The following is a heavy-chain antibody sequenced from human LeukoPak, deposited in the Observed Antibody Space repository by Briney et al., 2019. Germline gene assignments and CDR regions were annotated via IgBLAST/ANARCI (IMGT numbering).Heavy chain of an antibody. CDR3: ARAPTDIVVVPAAKTTSDYYGMDV. D-gene: IGHD2-2*01. Sequence: SVKVSCKASGGTFSSYAISWVRQAPGQGLEWMGGIIPIFGTANYAQKFQGRVTITADESTSTAYMGLSSLRSEDTAVYYCARAPTDIVVVPAAKTTSDYYGMDVWGQGTTVTVSS. V-gene: IGHV1-69*13. CDR2: IIPIFGTA. CDR1: GGTFSSYA. J-gene: IGHJ6*02.